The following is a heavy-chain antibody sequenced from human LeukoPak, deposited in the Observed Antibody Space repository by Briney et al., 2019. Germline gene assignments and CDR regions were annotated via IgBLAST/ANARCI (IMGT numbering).Heavy chain of an antibody. D-gene: IGHD5-12*01. J-gene: IGHJ4*02. Sequence: SETLSLTCTVSGGSISSYYWSWIRQPPGKGLECIGYIYFSGSTNYSPSLKSRVTISVDTSKNQFSLKLTSVTAADTAVYYCARLRYSGYEKYYFDYWGQGTLVTVSS. CDR2: IYFSGST. V-gene: IGHV4-59*01. CDR1: GGSISSYY. CDR3: ARLRYSGYEKYYFDY.